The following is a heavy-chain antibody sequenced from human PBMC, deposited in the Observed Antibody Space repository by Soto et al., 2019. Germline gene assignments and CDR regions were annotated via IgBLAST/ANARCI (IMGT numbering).Heavy chain of an antibody. J-gene: IGHJ3*02. CDR1: GYTLTELS. D-gene: IGHD1-26*01. CDR2: FDPEDGET. V-gene: IGHV1-24*01. CDR3: ATLVGATFAFDI. Sequence: GASVKVSCKVSGYTLTELSMHWVRQAPGKGLEWMGGFDPEDGETIYAQKFQGRVTMTEDTSTDTAYMELSSLRSEDTAVYYCATLVGATFAFDIWGQGTMVTVPS.